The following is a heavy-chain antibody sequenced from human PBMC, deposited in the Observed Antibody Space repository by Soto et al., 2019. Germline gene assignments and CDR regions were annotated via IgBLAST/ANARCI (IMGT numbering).Heavy chain of an antibody. D-gene: IGHD6-19*01. CDR1: GFAFTNYG. CDR3: ARDVAMPTGLGLGY. CDR2: ISNDGSKK. V-gene: IGHV3-30*03. J-gene: IGHJ4*02. Sequence: PGGSLRLSCAASGFAFTNYGIHWVGQAPGKGLEWVAHISNDGSKKFYGDSVKGRFTISRDNSENTVYLQMTSLRPDDTAVFYCARDVAMPTGLGLGYWGQGTLVTVSS.